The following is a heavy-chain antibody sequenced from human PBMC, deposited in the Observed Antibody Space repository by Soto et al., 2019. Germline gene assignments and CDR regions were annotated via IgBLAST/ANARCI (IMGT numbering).Heavy chain of an antibody. CDR3: AKDGGIVGAWYWFDP. CDR2: ISGSGGST. Sequence: EVQLLESGGGLVQPGGSLRLSCAASGFTFSSYAMSWVRQAPGKGLEWVSAISGSGGSTYYADSVKGRFTISRDNSKNTLYLQMDSLRAEDTAVYYCAKDGGIVGAWYWFDPWGQGTLVTVSS. J-gene: IGHJ5*02. D-gene: IGHD1-26*01. V-gene: IGHV3-23*01. CDR1: GFTFSSYA.